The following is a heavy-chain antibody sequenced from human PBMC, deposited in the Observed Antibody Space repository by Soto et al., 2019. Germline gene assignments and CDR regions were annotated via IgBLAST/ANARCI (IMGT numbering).Heavy chain of an antibody. J-gene: IGHJ4*02. V-gene: IGHV3-15*01. CDR3: TSRPGVCYDSSGYYYGYDY. Sequence: GGSLRLSCAASGFTFSNAWLSWVRQAPGKGLEWVGRIKSKTDGGTTDYAAPVKGRLTISRDDPKNTLYLQMNSLKTEDTAVYYCTSRPGVCYDSSGYYYGYDYWYQGTLVTVSS. CDR1: GFTFSNAW. D-gene: IGHD3-22*01. CDR2: IKSKTDGGTT.